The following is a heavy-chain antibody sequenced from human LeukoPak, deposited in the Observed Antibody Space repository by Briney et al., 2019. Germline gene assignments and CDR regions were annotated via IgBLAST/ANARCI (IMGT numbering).Heavy chain of an antibody. D-gene: IGHD3-3*01. Sequence: SETLSLTCTVSGGSISSYYWSWIRQPAGKGLEWIGRIYTSGSTNYNPSLKSRVTMSVDASKNQFSLKLSSVTAADTAVYYCAREGQIFGVVIILHSDYWGQGTLVTVSS. CDR1: GGSISSYY. V-gene: IGHV4-4*07. CDR2: IYTSGST. J-gene: IGHJ4*02. CDR3: AREGQIFGVVIILHSDY.